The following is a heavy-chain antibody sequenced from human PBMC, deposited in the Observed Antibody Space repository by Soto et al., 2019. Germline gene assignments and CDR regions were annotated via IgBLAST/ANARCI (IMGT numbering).Heavy chain of an antibody. Sequence: EVQLVESGGGFVQPGGSPRLSCAASGFTFSGYSMNWVRQAPGRGLEWLSYISRTSVTIYYADSVKGRFTISRDNAKDSLYLQMHSLRDEDTAVYFCARDILTDTYFYNGLDVWGQGTTVTVSS. D-gene: IGHD3-9*01. CDR1: GFTFSGYS. J-gene: IGHJ6*02. V-gene: IGHV3-48*02. CDR2: ISRTSVTI. CDR3: ARDILTDTYFYNGLDV.